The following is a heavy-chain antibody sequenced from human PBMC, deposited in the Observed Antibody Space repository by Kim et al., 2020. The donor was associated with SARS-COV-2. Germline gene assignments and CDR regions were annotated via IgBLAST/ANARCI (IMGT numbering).Heavy chain of an antibody. CDR3: AKGGDVLLWFGEAYDAFDI. D-gene: IGHD3-10*01. CDR2: ISGSGGST. J-gene: IGHJ3*02. CDR1: GFTFSSYA. Sequence: GGSLRLSCAASGFTFSSYAMSWVRQAPGKGLEWVSAISGSGGSTYYADSVKGRFTISRDNSKNTLYLQMNILRAEDTAVYYCAKGGDVLLWFGEAYDAFDIWGQGTMVTVSS. V-gene: IGHV3-23*01.